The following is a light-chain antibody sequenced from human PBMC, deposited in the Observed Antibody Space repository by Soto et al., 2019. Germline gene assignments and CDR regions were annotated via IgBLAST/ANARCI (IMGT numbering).Light chain of an antibody. J-gene: IGKJ5*01. CDR3: QQFYSAPIT. CDR1: QTIKNY. V-gene: IGKV1-39*01. CDR2: SAS. Sequence: IQMIQSPSSLSASVGDSVTITCRASQTIKNYLNWYQQKPGRAPNLLIYSASTLHSGVPSRFSGTKSATDFTLTIPSLQPEDFATYYCQQFYSAPITFGQGTRLEIK.